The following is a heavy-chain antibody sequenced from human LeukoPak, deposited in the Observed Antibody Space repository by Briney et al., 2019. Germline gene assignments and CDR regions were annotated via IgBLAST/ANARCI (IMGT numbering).Heavy chain of an antibody. CDR3: AKNPGDFWSGYYGVTI. CDR2: ISGSGGST. Sequence: PGGSLRLSCAASGFTFSSYAMSWVRQAPGKGLEWVSAISGSGGSTYYADSVKGRFTISRDNSKNTLYLQMNSLRAEDTAVYYCAKNPGDFWSGYYGVTIWGQGTTVTVSS. V-gene: IGHV3-23*01. J-gene: IGHJ6*02. CDR1: GFTFSSYA. D-gene: IGHD3-3*01.